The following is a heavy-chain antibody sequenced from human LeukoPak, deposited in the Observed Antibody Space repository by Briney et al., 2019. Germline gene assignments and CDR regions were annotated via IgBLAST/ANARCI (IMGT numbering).Heavy chain of an antibody. CDR2: ISTTIRHI. D-gene: IGHD1-26*01. V-gene: IGHV3-21*01. CDR3: ARKNVVGADVGFDY. J-gene: IGHJ4*02. Sequence: GGPLRLSCAASGFTFSSYTMNWVRQAPGKGLEWVSSISTTIRHIYYADSVKGRFTISRDNAKNSLYLQMNSLRAEDTAVYYCARKNVVGADVGFDYWGQGTRVTVSS. CDR1: GFTFSSYT.